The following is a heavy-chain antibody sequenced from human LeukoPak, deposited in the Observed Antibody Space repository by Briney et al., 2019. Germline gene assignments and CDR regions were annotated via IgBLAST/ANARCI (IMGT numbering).Heavy chain of an antibody. CDR1: AYTFTDYY. V-gene: IGHV1-2*02. CDR3: ARALAWGGSSYSYYYMDV. J-gene: IGHJ6*03. D-gene: IGHD1-26*01. CDR2: INPHSGVT. Sequence: ASVKVSCKASAYTFTDYYMHWVRQAPGQGLEWMGWINPHSGVTHYAQSFQGRVTMTRDTSISTAYMDLSRLTSDDTALYYCARALAWGGSSYSYYYMDVWDKGTTVTVSS.